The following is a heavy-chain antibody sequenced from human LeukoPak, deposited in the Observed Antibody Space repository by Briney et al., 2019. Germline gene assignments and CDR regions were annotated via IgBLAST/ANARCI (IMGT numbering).Heavy chain of an antibody. CDR1: GDTFITYT. CDR3: ARDHCSRGSCLGGH. V-gene: IGHV1-69*04. J-gene: IGHJ4*02. D-gene: IGHD2-15*01. CDR2: VIPSLDVS. Sequence: ASVKVSCKASGDTFITYTFSWVRQAPGQGLEWMGRVIPSLDVSNYAEKFQGRVTVNADKSSSTTYMELTSLRSEDTAMYYCARDHCSRGSCLGGHWGQGTLVTVSS.